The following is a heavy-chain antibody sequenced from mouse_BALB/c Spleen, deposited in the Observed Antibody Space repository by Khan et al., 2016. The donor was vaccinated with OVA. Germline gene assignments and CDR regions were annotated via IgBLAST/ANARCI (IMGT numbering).Heavy chain of an antibody. D-gene: IGHD1-1*01. CDR1: GFSLTSYG. J-gene: IGHJ3*01. V-gene: IGHV2-3*01. CDR2: IWGDGST. Sequence: VKLLESGPGLVAPSQSLSITCTVSGFSLTSYGVGWVRQPPGKGLEWLGVIWGDGSTNYNSALISRLNINKDNSKSQVFLKLNSLQTDDTATYYCALYYYGRAWFAYWGQGTLVTVSA. CDR3: ALYYYGRAWFAY.